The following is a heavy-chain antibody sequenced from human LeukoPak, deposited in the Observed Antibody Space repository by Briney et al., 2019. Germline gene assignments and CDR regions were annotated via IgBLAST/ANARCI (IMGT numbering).Heavy chain of an antibody. V-gene: IGHV1-69*13. CDR3: ARGLLRWELLWDYFDY. CDR2: IIPIFGTA. D-gene: IGHD1-26*01. J-gene: IGHJ4*02. Sequence: GASVKVSCKASGGTFSSYAISWVRQAPGQGLEWMGVIIPIFGTANYAQKFQGRVTITADESTSTVYMELSSLRSEDTAVYYCARGLLRWELLWDYFDYWGQGTLVTVSS. CDR1: GGTFSSYA.